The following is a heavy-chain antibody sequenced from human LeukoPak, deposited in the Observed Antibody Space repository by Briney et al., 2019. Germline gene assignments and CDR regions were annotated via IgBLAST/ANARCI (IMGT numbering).Heavy chain of an antibody. CDR3: ARDHVLGGNIDY. J-gene: IGHJ4*02. D-gene: IGHD1-26*01. CDR2: ISSSGSTI. V-gene: IGHV3-48*03. CDR1: GFTFSSYE. Sequence: GGSLRLSCAASGFTFSSYEMNWVRQAPGKGLEWVSYISSSGSTIYYPDSVKGRFTISRDNAKNSLYLQMNSLRAEDAAVYYCARDHVLGGNIDYWGQGTLVTVSS.